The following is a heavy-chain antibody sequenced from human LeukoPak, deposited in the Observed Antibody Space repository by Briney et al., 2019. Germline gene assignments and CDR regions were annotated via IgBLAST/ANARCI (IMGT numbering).Heavy chain of an antibody. CDR2: IKVDETTT. Sequence: GGSLRLSCAASGFMFGDYWMHWVRQAPGKGLVWVARIKVDETTTVYADSVKGRFTMSRDNAKNTLYLQMNSLRAEDTAVYYCARDRRTMADMFYYGMNVWGQGTTVTVSS. CDR1: GFMFGDYW. CDR3: ARDRRTMADMFYYGMNV. V-gene: IGHV3-74*01. J-gene: IGHJ6*02. D-gene: IGHD3-10*01.